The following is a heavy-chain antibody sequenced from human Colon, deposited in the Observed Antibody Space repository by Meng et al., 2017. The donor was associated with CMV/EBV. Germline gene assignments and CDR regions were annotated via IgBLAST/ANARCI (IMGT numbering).Heavy chain of an antibody. J-gene: IGHJ4*02. D-gene: IGHD3-3*01. CDR3: VTLRFLEWLSPIDS. CDR1: GGTLSDYA. V-gene: IGHV1-69*05. CDR2: IIPSVGAE. Sequence: SGGTLSDYAFTWVRQAPGQGLEWLGGIIPSVGAENIAQKFQGRVRVTRDESTRTVYMELSTLKSEDTAVYYCVTLRFLEWLSPIDSWGQGTLVTVSS.